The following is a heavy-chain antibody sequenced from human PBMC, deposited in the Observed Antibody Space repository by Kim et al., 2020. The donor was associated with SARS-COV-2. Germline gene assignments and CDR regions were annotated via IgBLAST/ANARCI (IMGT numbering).Heavy chain of an antibody. CDR2: INAGNGNT. CDR3: ARDGKCSSTSCSTHEVDV. V-gene: IGHV1-3*01. J-gene: IGHJ6*02. D-gene: IGHD2-2*01. Sequence: ASVKVSCKASGYTFTSYAMHWVRQAPGQRLEWMGWINAGNGNTNYSQKFQGRVTITSDTSASTAYMELSSLRSEDTAVYYCARDGKCSSTSCSTHEVDVWGQGTTVTVSS. CDR1: GYTFTSYA.